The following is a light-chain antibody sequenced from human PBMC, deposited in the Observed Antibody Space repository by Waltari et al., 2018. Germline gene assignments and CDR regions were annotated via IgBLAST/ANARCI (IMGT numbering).Light chain of an antibody. J-gene: IGLJ2*01. CDR1: HGSVSTSYY. CDR3: VLYMGRGIRV. CDR2: NTN. V-gene: IGLV8-61*01. Sequence: QTVVPQAPSFSVSPGGPVTLTCGLSHGSVSTSYYPSWYQQTPGQAPRTLIYNTNTRSSGVPDRFSGSILGNKAALTITGAQADDECDYYCVLYMGRGIRVFGGGTKLTVL.